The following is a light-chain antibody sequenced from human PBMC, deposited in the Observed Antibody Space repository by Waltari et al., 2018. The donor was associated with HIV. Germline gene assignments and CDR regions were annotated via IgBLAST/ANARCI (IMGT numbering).Light chain of an antibody. CDR3: AAWDDSLSGLHVV. CDR1: SSNLGRNY. Sequence: QSVLTQPPSASGIPGQRVTISCSGSSSNLGRNYVYWYQQLPGTAPKLLIYRNNQRPSGVPDRFSGSKSGTSASLAISGLRSEDEADYYCAAWDDSLSGLHVVFGGGTKVTVL. V-gene: IGLV1-47*01. CDR2: RNN. J-gene: IGLJ2*01.